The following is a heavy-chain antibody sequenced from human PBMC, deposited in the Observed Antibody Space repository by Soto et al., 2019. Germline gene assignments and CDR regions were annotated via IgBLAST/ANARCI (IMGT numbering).Heavy chain of an antibody. CDR2: ISYDGSNK. J-gene: IGHJ6*02. Sequence: GGSLRLSCAASGFTFSSYGMHWVRQAPGKGLEWVAVISYDGSNKYYADSVKGRFTISRDNSKNTLYLQMNSLRAEDKAVYYCAKDLDWLLYGMDVWGQGTTVTVSS. CDR1: GFTFSSYG. CDR3: AKDLDWLLYGMDV. D-gene: IGHD3-9*01. V-gene: IGHV3-30*18.